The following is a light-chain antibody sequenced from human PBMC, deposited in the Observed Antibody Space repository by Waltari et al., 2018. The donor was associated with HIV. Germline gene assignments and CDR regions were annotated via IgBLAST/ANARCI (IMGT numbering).Light chain of an antibody. Sequence: DIVMPQSPVSLPVTPGEPASISCRSSQSLLHTNGFNYLDWYLQKPGQPPQLLIYLGSNRASGVPDRFTGSGSGTDFTLKISRVEAEDVGVYYCMQALQTLWTFGQGTKVEIK. CDR2: LGS. J-gene: IGKJ1*01. CDR3: MQALQTLWT. CDR1: QSLLHTNGFNY. V-gene: IGKV2-28*01.